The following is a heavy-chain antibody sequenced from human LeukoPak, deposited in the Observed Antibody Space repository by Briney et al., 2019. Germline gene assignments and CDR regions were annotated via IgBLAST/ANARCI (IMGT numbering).Heavy chain of an antibody. J-gene: IGHJ4*02. D-gene: IGHD3-10*01. V-gene: IGHV3-23*01. Sequence: PGGSLRLSCVASGFTFKSYAMNWVRQAPGKGLEWVSGITNGGTAHYGDPVKGRFTISRDNSKSSLYLQMNTLSAEDTAVYYCAKGYFGSGSYYNPYFDYWGQGTLVTVSS. CDR1: GFTFKSYA. CDR3: AKGYFGSGSYYNPYFDY. CDR2: ITNGGTA.